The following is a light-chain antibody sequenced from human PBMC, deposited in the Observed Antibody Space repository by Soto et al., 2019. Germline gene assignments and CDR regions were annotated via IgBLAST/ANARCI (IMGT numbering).Light chain of an antibody. Sequence: QSVLTQPPSVSGAPGQRVTISCTGRRSNIGAGYDVHWYQQLPGTAPKLLIYGNSNRPSGVPDRLSGSKSGTSASLAITGIQADDESDYYRQSYDSSLSGSGFGTGTKLTVL. CDR2: GNS. CDR3: QSYDSSLSGSG. V-gene: IGLV1-40*01. J-gene: IGLJ1*01. CDR1: RSNIGAGYD.